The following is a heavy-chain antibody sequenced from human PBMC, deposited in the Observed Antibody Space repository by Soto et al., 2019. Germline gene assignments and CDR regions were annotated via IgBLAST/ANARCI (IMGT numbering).Heavy chain of an antibody. CDR3: ARAVGRDGSSWYRGSYDY. Sequence: GGSLRLSCAASGFTFSNYAVTWVRQAPGKGLEWVSTISGSGGSTYYADSVKGRFTISRDNSKNTLYLQMNSLKSDDTAVYYCARAVGRDGSSWYRGSYDYWGQGTQVTVSS. D-gene: IGHD6-13*01. V-gene: IGHV3-23*01. CDR2: ISGSGGST. CDR1: GFTFSNYA. J-gene: IGHJ4*02.